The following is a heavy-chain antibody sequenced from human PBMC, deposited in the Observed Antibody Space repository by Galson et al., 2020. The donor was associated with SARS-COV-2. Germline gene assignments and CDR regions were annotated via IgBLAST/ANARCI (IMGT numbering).Heavy chain of an antibody. V-gene: IGHV4-34*01. J-gene: IGHJ4*03. CDR3: ARGTRDITMIVVVMTSVSCYYEH. CDR1: GVSFSDYY. Sequence: SQASETLSLTCAVYGVSFSDYYWSWIRQSPGRGLEWIGEITHSGSTSYNPSLKSRVTISVYTSKNQFSLKMRSVTAADTAVYYCARGTRDITMIVVVMTSVSCYYEHWGQGTLVTVSS. D-gene: IGHD3-22*01. CDR2: ITHSGST.